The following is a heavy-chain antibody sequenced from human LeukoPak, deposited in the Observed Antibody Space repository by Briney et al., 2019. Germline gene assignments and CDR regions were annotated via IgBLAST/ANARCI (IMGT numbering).Heavy chain of an antibody. CDR1: EFSFSSHV. J-gene: IGHJ6*02. V-gene: IGHV3-30-3*01. D-gene: IGHD3-10*01. CDR3: ARDYYGSGSHATGMDV. CDR2: ISDDGSRK. Sequence: PGGSLRLSCVASEFSFSSHVIHWVRQAPGQGLEWAAMISDDGSRKYHADSVKGRFSISRDNSKNTLFLQMNSLRVDDTAVYYCARDYYGSGSHATGMDVWGQGTTVTVS.